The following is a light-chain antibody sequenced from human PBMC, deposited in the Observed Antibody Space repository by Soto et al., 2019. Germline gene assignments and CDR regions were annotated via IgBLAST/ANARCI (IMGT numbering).Light chain of an antibody. CDR3: QQYGYLVT. Sequence: ENVLTQSPGTLSLSPGERATLPCRASQSITNNYLAWYQQKPGRAHRLLIYGASSRATGIPDRFSGSGSGTDFTLTISRLEPEDFAMYYCQQYGYLVTFGGGTKVDIK. CDR1: QSITNNY. J-gene: IGKJ4*01. V-gene: IGKV3-20*01. CDR2: GAS.